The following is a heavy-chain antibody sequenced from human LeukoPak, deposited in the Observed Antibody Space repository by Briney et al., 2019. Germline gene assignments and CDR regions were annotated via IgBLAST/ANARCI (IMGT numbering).Heavy chain of an antibody. J-gene: IGHJ6*02. CDR3: ARVSDTRNYYYYGMDV. CDR2: IKQDGSEK. D-gene: IGHD5-18*01. Sequence: GGSLRLSCAASGFTFSSYWMSWVRQAPGKGLEWVANIKQDGSEKYYVDSVKGRLTISRDNAKNSLYLQMNSLRAEDTAVYCCARVSDTRNYYYYGMDVWGQGTTVTVSS. V-gene: IGHV3-7*01. CDR1: GFTFSSYW.